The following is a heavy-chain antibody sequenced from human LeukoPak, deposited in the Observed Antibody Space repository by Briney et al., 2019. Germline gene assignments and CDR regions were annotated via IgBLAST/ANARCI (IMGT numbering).Heavy chain of an antibody. CDR3: ARDPFEH. V-gene: IGHV3-7*01. J-gene: IGHJ1*01. CDR2: ITQGGSEK. CDR1: GFTLSNRW. Sequence: PGGSLRLSCEASGFTLSNRWMTWVRQALGKGLEWVATITQGGSEKFYVDSVKGRFTISGDNAKNSLYLQMNSLRAEDTAVYYCARDPFEHWGQGTLVTVSS.